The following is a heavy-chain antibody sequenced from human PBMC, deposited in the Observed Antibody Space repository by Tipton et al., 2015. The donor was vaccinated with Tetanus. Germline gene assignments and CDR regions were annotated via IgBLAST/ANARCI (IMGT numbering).Heavy chain of an antibody. CDR1: GDSMNPYY. V-gene: IGHV4-59*01. CDR3: AKDRLCGGECYSL. J-gene: IGHJ4*02. D-gene: IGHD2-21*01. Sequence: TLSLTCTVSGDSMNPYYWSWIRQPPGQGLEWIGQIYNTWSTNYNPSLKGRVTISIDPSKNQFSLQMTSLTAADTAVYYCAKDRLCGGECYSLWGRGTLVTVSS. CDR2: IYNTWST.